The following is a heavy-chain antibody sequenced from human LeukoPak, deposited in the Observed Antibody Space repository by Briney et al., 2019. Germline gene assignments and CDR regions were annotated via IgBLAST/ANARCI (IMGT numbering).Heavy chain of an antibody. J-gene: IGHJ6*02. CDR3: ARDLGGGRGSYRYHYYYYGMDV. V-gene: IGHV1-18*01. CDR1: GYTFTSYG. Sequence: GASVKVSCKASGYTFTSYGISWVRQAPGQGLEWMGWISAYNGNTNYAQKLQGRVTMTTDTSTSTAYMELRSLRSDDTAVYYCARDLGGGRGSYRYHYYYYGMDVWGQGTTVTVSS. CDR2: ISAYNGNT. D-gene: IGHD3-16*02.